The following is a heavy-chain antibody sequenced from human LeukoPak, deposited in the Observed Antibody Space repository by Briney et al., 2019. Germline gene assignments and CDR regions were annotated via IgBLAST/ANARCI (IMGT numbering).Heavy chain of an antibody. CDR1: GFTFSDAW. D-gene: IGHD2-15*01. CDR2: IKSKSDGGTI. V-gene: IGHV3-15*01. Sequence: GGSLRLSCVGAGFTFSDAWMSWVRQAPGEGLEWVGRIKSKSDGGTIDYAAPVKGRFTISRDDSRNTLYLQMNSLKTEDTAVYYCTTRRQDGWWGQGTLVTVS. J-gene: IGHJ4*02. CDR3: TTRRQDGW.